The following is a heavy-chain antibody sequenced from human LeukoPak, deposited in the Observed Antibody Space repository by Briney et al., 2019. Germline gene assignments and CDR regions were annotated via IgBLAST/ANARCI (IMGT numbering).Heavy chain of an antibody. CDR1: GYTFTGYY. CDR3: ARDQNYCSSTSCFYYYYYGMDV. V-gene: IGHV1-2*02. J-gene: IGHJ6*02. D-gene: IGHD2-2*01. Sequence: ASVKVSCKASGYTFTGYYMHWVRQAPGQGLEWMGWINPNSGGTNYAQKFHGRVTMTRDTSISTAYMELSRLRSDDTAVYYCARDQNYCSSTSCFYYYYYGMDVWGQGTTVTVSS. CDR2: INPNSGGT.